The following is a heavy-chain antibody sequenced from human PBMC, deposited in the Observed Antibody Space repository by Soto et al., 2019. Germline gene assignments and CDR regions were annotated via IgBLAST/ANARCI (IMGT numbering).Heavy chain of an antibody. J-gene: IGHJ6*04. CDR2: ISSSSSTI. V-gene: IGHV3-48*01. D-gene: IGHD3-10*01. Sequence: GGSLRLSCAASGFTFSSYSMNWVRQAPGKGLEWVSYISSSSSTIYYADSVKGRFTISRDNAKNSLYLQMNSLRAEDTAVYYCARVSAMVRGVSLVDVWGKGTTVTVAS. CDR3: ARVSAMVRGVSLVDV. CDR1: GFTFSSYS.